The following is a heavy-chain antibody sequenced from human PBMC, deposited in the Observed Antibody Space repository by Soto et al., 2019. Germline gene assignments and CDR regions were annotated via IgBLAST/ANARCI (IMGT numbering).Heavy chain of an antibody. Sequence: QVQLVQSGAEVKKPGASVKVACKASGYTFTNYGITWVRQAPGQGLEWMGWISGYNGHANYAQKVQGRVTMTTDTSTSTAYMEVRSLTSDDTAVYYCAREGRLTSWFDPWGQGTLVTVSP. J-gene: IGHJ5*02. CDR1: GYTFTNYG. CDR2: ISGYNGHA. CDR3: AREGRLTSWFDP. V-gene: IGHV1-18*01. D-gene: IGHD3-10*01.